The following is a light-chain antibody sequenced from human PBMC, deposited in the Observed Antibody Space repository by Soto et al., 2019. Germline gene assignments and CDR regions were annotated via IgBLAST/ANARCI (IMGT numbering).Light chain of an antibody. CDR1: SSDVGDYNY. J-gene: IGLJ2*01. Sequence: QSVLTQPASVSGSPGQSITISCTGTSSDVGDYNYVSWYQQHPGKAPKLLISEVTNRPSGVSNRFSGSKSGNTASLTISGLQAEDEADYYCSSYTTNSTPVVFGGGTKLTVL. CDR2: EVT. CDR3: SSYTTNSTPVV. V-gene: IGLV2-14*01.